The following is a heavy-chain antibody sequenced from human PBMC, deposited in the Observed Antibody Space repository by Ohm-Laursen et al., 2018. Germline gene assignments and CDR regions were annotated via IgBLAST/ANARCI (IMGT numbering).Heavy chain of an antibody. Sequence: GSLRLSCSASGFTFSSYEMNWVRQAPGKGLEWVSSISGSGGSTYSADSVKGRFTISRDSSKNTLYLQVSSLRDEDTAVYYCAKNTMAAKGKYFFDSWGQGTLVTVSS. CDR2: ISGSGGST. CDR3: AKNTMAAKGKYFFDS. J-gene: IGHJ4*02. D-gene: IGHD2-15*01. CDR1: GFTFSSYE. V-gene: IGHV3-23*01.